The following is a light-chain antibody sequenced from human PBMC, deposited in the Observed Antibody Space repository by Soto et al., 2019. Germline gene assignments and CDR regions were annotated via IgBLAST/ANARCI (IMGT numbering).Light chain of an antibody. CDR1: QGIRNH. V-gene: IGKV1-6*01. CDR2: AAS. Sequence: AIQMTQSPSSLSASVGERVTITCRASQGIRNHLAWYQQKPGKAPELPIYAASDLQSGVPSRFSGSGSGTDFTLTISSLQPEDFATYYCLQDYDYPFTFGPGTKVHI. CDR3: LQDYDYPFT. J-gene: IGKJ3*01.